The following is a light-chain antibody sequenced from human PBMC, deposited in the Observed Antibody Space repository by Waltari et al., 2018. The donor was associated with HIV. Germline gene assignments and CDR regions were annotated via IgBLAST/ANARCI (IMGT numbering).Light chain of an antibody. Sequence: QSALTQPASVSESPGQSITISCSGTSSDIGSYNLVSWYQQHPGKAPILIIYDVNKPPSGVSNRFSGSKSGNTASLTISGLQAEDEADYYCSSYAGARGGVFGGGTKLTVL. J-gene: IGLJ2*01. V-gene: IGLV2-23*02. CDR2: DVN. CDR3: SSYAGARGGV. CDR1: SSDIGSYNL.